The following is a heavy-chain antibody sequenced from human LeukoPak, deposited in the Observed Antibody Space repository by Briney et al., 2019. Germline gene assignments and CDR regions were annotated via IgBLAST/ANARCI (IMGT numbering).Heavy chain of an antibody. Sequence: PGGSLRLSCAASGFTFSSYSMNWVRQAPGKGLEWVAFIRYDGNNKYFTDSVKGRFTISRDNSKTTLYLQMDSLRPEDTAVYYCASRSDSDYFDYWGQGTLVTVSS. D-gene: IGHD1-26*01. CDR3: ASRSDSDYFDY. J-gene: IGHJ4*02. CDR1: GFTFSSYS. V-gene: IGHV3-30*02. CDR2: IRYDGNNK.